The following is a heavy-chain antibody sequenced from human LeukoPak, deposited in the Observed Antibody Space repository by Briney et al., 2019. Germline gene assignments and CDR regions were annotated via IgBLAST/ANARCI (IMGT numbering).Heavy chain of an antibody. V-gene: IGHV3-20*04. CDR3: ARQQRWLQFICWFDP. J-gene: IGHJ5*02. CDR1: GFIFDDYG. D-gene: IGHD5-24*01. Sequence: GGSLRLSCAASGFIFDDYGMSWVRQAPGKGLEWVSGINWNGGSTGYADSVKGRFTISRDNAKNSLYLQMNSLRAEDTALYYCARQQRWLQFICWFDPWGQGTLVTVSS. CDR2: INWNGGST.